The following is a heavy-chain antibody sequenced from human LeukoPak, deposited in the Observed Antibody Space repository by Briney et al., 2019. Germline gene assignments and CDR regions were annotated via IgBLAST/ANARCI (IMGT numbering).Heavy chain of an antibody. V-gene: IGHV3-23*01. D-gene: IGHD1-1*01. CDR2: ISGSGGST. CDR1: GFTFSSYA. J-gene: IGHJ4*02. Sequence: GGSLRLSCAASGFTFSSYAMSWVRQAPGKGLEWVSAISGSGGSTYYADSVKGRFTISRDNSKNTLYLQMNSLRVEDTAVYYCARDGQGRTGTIDYWGQGTLVTVSS. CDR3: ARDGQGRTGTIDY.